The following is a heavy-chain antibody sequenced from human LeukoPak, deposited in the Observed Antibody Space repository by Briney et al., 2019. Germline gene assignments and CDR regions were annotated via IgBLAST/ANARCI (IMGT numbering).Heavy chain of an antibody. CDR3: AREIGPIQLHLWGSAFDY. V-gene: IGHV3-23*01. J-gene: IGHJ4*02. D-gene: IGHD5-18*01. CDR1: GFTFSSYA. CDR2: ISGSGGST. Sequence: GGSLRLSCAASGFTFSSYAMSWVRQAPGKGLEWVSAISGSGGSTYYADSVKGRFTISRDNSKNSLYLQMNSLRAEDTAVYYCAREIGPIQLHLWGSAFDYWGQGTLVTVSS.